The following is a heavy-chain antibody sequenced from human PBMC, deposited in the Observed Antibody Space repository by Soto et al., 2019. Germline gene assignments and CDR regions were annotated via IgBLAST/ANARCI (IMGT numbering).Heavy chain of an antibody. CDR3: ATHHEFGGVIYHSDV. CDR2: IGSIDRYI. Sequence: PGGSLTLSCAASGFTFTSYIMNWVRHAPGRGLDWVASIGSIDRYIYYADSVKGRFTISRDNAKNSLYLQMTSLRAEDSATYYCATHHEFGGVIYHSDVWAQGTQVTASS. J-gene: IGHJ1*01. CDR1: GFTFTSYI. V-gene: IGHV3-21*01. D-gene: IGHD3-3*01.